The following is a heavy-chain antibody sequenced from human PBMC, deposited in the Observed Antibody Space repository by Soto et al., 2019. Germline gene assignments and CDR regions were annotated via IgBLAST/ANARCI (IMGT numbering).Heavy chain of an antibody. CDR2: VSNDGRNN. V-gene: IGHV3-30-3*01. D-gene: IGHD1-1*01. J-gene: IGHJ4*02. CDR1: GVTFSSYA. CDR3: ESGSSGLHD. Sequence: VQLLESGGGVVQPGRSLRLSCAASGVTFSSYAMHWVRQPPGKGLEWVAVVSNDGRNNFYADSVRGRFTMSRNNSKNSLYLEMAILIVAATSEFFFESGSSGLHDRGQGILVSVSS.